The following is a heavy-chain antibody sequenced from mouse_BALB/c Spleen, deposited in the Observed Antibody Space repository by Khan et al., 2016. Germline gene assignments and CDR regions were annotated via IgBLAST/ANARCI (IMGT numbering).Heavy chain of an antibody. CDR2: INPSTGYT. CDR1: GYTFTSYW. CDR3: ARWAYYGNYLFAY. Sequence: QVQLKQSGAELAKPGASVKMSCKASGYTFTSYWMHWVKQRPGQGLEWIGYINPSTGYTEYNQKFKDKATLTADKSSSTAYMQLSSLTSEDSAVYYCARWAYYGNYLFAYWCQGTLVTVSA. D-gene: IGHD2-10*01. J-gene: IGHJ3*01. V-gene: IGHV1-7*01.